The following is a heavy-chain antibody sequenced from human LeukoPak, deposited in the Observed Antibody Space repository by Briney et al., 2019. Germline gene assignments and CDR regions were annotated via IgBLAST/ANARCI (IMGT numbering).Heavy chain of an antibody. D-gene: IGHD6-6*01. CDR2: IYPGDSGT. CDR1: GYSFTSYW. J-gene: IGHJ4*02. V-gene: IGHV5-51*01. Sequence: GESLKISCKGSGYSFTSYWIGWVRQMPGKGLEWMGIIYPGDSGTRCSPSFQGQVTISADKSISTAYLQWSSLKASDTAMYYCARQEAYSSSLVSDYWGQGTLVTVSS. CDR3: ARQEAYSSSLVSDY.